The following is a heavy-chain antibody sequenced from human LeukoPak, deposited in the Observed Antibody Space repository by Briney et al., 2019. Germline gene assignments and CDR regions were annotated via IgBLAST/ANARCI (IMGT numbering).Heavy chain of an antibody. Sequence: SGPALVKPTQTLTLTCTFSGFSLSTSGMCVSWIRQPPGKALEWLALIDWDDDKYYSTSLKTRLTISKDTSKNQVVLTMTNMDPVDTATYYCARIRLFAAAGTDNWFDPWGQGTLVTVSS. CDR3: ARIRLFAAAGTDNWFDP. D-gene: IGHD6-13*01. CDR2: IDWDDDK. J-gene: IGHJ5*02. CDR1: GFSLSTSGMC. V-gene: IGHV2-70*01.